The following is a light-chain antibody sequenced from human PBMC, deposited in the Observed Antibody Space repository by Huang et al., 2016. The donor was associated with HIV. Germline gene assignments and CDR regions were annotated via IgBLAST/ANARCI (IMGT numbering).Light chain of an antibody. CDR3: QQRSDWPLT. CDR1: QGISSY. V-gene: IGKV3-11*01. CDR2: DAS. J-gene: IGKJ4*01. Sequence: EIVLTQSPATLSLSPGQRATLSCRASQGISSYLAWYQQKPGLAPRLLIYDASNRATGIPVRFSGSGSGTDFTLTISRLEPEDFAVYYCQQRSDWPLTFGGGTKVEIK.